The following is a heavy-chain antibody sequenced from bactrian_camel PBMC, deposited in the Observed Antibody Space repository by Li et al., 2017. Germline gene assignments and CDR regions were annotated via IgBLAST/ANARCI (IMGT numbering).Heavy chain of an antibody. CDR2: IIFGDGST. CDR1: LFTYATKC. V-gene: IGHV3S26*01. CDR3: ALRRAWGRLVRWCIMRSIAT. Sequence: HVQLVESGGASVQAGGSLRLACKASLFTYATKCMAWFRQGPGKEREGVAIIFGDGSTRYADSVRGRFTISKDNAKNTLLLQMNSLTPDDTAMCYCALRRAWGRLVRWCIMRSIATGARGPRSPSP. D-gene: IGHD6*01. J-gene: IGHJ4*01.